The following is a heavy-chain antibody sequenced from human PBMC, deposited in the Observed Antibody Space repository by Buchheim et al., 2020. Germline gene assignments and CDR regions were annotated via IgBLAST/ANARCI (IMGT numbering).Heavy chain of an antibody. J-gene: IGHJ4*02. CDR1: GYTFTSYG. CDR3: ARGATVTIFDY. CDR2: IIPILGIG. V-gene: IGHV1-69*04. D-gene: IGHD4-17*01. Sequence: QVQLVQSGAEVKKPGASVKVSCKASGYTFTSYGISWVRQAPGQGLEWMGRIIPILGIGNYAQKFQGRVTITADNSTSTAYTELSSLRSEDTAVYYCARGATVTIFDYWGQGTL.